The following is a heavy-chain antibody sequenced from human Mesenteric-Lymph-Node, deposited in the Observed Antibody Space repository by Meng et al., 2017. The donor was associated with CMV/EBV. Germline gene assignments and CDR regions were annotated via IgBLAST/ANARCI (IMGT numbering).Heavy chain of an antibody. CDR1: GFTFSDAW. J-gene: IGHJ3*02. V-gene: IGHV3-15*01. D-gene: IGHD5-12*01. Sequence: ESLKISCADSGFTFSDAWMSWVRQAPGKGLEWVGRIKSKTDGGTTDYGAPVKGRFSISRDDSKNTLYLQMNSLKTEDTAVYYCTTGSTSYLRNAFDIWGQGTMVTVSS. CDR2: IKSKTDGGTT. CDR3: TTGSTSYLRNAFDI.